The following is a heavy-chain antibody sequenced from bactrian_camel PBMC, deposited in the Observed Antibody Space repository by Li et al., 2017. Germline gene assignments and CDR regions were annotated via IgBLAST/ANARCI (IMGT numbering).Heavy chain of an antibody. CDR2: IYSDGSNT. D-gene: IGHD5*01. V-gene: IGHV3-2*01. CDR3: ATDCGTGY. CDR1: GFTFSSYY. Sequence: HVQLVESGGGLVQPGGSLRLSCAASGFTFSSYYTNWDRQAPGKGLEWVSSIYSDGSNTYYTGSVEGRFTISRDNAKDTVYLHMSSLKSEDTALYYCATDCGTGYWGQGTQVTVS. J-gene: IGHJ4*01.